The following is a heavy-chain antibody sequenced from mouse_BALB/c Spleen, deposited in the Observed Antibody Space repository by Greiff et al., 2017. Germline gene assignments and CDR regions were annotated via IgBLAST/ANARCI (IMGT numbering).Heavy chain of an antibody. CDR2: IYPGDGDT. J-gene: IGHJ2*01. Sequence: QVQLQQSGAELARPGASVKLSCKASGYTFTSYWMQWVKQRPGQGLEWIGAIYPGDGDTRYTQKFKGKATLTADKSSSTAYMQLSSLASEDSAVYYCAHGGNYFDYWGQGTTLTVSS. CDR3: AHGGNYFDY. V-gene: IGHV1-87*01. CDR1: GYTFTSYW.